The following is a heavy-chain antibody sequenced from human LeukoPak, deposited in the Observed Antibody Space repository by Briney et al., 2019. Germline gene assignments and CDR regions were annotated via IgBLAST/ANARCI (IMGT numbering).Heavy chain of an antibody. V-gene: IGHV1-8*01. CDR1: GYTFTSYD. J-gene: IGHJ6*02. CDR2: INPNSGNT. Sequence: SSVKVSCKASGYTFTSYDINRVRQATGQRLEGMGWINPNSGNTGDAQTFQGRVTMTRNTSISTAYMELSSLRSEDTAVYYCARGGELRFLEWLLYRPYYYYGMDVWGQGTTVTVSS. D-gene: IGHD3-3*01. CDR3: ARGGELRFLEWLLYRPYYYYGMDV.